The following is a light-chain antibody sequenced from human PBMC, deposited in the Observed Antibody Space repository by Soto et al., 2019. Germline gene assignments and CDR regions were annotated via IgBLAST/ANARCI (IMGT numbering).Light chain of an antibody. V-gene: IGKV3-20*01. Sequence: EIVLTQSPGTLSLSPGERATLSCRASQSVSSSYLAWYQQKPGQAPRLLIYGASSRATGIPDRFSGSGSGTDFTXTISRLEPEDFAVYYCQQYGSSPPTFGQGTKVEIK. CDR3: QQYGSSPPT. J-gene: IGKJ1*01. CDR1: QSVSSSY. CDR2: GAS.